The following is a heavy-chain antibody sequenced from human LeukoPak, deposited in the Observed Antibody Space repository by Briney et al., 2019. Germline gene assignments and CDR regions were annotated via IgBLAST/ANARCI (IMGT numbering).Heavy chain of an antibody. J-gene: IGHJ5*02. CDR2: VYPGNPDS. D-gene: IGHD6-13*01. CDR1: GYSFTTRW. CDR3: ARGFDTGSSVNWFDP. V-gene: IGHV5-51*01. Sequence: GESLKISCKGSGYSFTTRWIAWVRQRPGEGLEWMGIVYPGNPDSRYSPSFQGHVTMSADKSISTAYLQWHSLEASDTAIYFCARGFDTGSSVNWFDPWGQGTLVTVSS.